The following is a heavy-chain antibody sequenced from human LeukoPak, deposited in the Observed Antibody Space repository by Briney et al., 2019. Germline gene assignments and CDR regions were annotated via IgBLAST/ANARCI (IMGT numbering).Heavy chain of an antibody. V-gene: IGHV1-69*05. D-gene: IGHD3-9*01. CDR2: IIPIFGTA. CDR3: ATRSDFDWLRDAFDI. CDR1: GGTFSSYA. J-gene: IGHJ3*02. Sequence: VASVKVSCKASGGTFSSYAISWVRQAPGQGLEWMGRIIPIFGTANYAQKFQGRVTITTDESTNTAYMELSSLRSEDTAVYYCATRSDFDWLRDAFDIWGQGTMVTVSS.